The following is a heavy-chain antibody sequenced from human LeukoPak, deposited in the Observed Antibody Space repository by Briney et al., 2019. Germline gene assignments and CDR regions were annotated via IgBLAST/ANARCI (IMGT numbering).Heavy chain of an antibody. CDR2: ISSSSSYI. J-gene: IGHJ4*02. CDR1: GFTFSSYS. CDR3: ASLQGYCSSTSCSYFDY. D-gene: IGHD2-2*01. Sequence: PGGSLRLSCAASGFTFSSYSMNWVRQAPGKGLEWVSSISSSSSYIYYADSVKGRFTISRDNAKNSLYLQMNSLRAEDTAVYYCASLQGYCSSTSCSYFDYWGQGTLVTVSS. V-gene: IGHV3-21*01.